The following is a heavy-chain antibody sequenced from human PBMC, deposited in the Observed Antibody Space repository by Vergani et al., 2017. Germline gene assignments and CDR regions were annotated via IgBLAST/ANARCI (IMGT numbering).Heavy chain of an antibody. CDR3: AGIVCSGGSSYIWY. Sequence: QVQLVQSGAEVKKPGSSVKVSCKASGGTFSSYTISWVRQAPGQGVEWMGRIIPILGIANYAQKFQGRVTITADESTSTAYMELSSLRSEDTAVYYCAGIVCSGGSSYIWYWGQGTLVTVSS. V-gene: IGHV1-69*02. D-gene: IGHD2-15*01. CDR2: IIPILGIA. J-gene: IGHJ4*02. CDR1: GGTFSSYT.